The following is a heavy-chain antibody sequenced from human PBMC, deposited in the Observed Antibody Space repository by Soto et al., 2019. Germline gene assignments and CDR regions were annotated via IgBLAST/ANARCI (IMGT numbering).Heavy chain of an antibody. V-gene: IGHV4-34*01. D-gene: IGHD3-10*01. Sequence: SEPLSLTCAVYGGTFPGYYWSWIRQPPGKGLEWIGEINHSGSANYNPTFKSRVSISVDTSKNQMSLQLTSVSAADTAVYYCAKGPQPGYYDSGTFYYSVTWGQGTLVTLSS. J-gene: IGHJ5*02. CDR3: AKGPQPGYYDSGTFYYSVT. CDR1: GGTFPGYY. CDR2: INHSGSA.